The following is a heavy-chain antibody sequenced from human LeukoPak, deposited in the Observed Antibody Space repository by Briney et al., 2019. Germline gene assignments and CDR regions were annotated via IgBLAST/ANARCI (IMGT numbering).Heavy chain of an antibody. Sequence: PSETLSLTCTVSGGSISSYYWSWIRQPPGKGLEWIGYIYYSGSTNYNPSLKSQVTISVDTSKNQFSLKLSSVTAADTAVYYCARSVHDFWSGYYVAGWGQGTLVTVSS. CDR3: ARSVHDFWSGYYVAG. D-gene: IGHD3-3*01. V-gene: IGHV4-59*01. J-gene: IGHJ4*02. CDR2: IYYSGST. CDR1: GGSISSYY.